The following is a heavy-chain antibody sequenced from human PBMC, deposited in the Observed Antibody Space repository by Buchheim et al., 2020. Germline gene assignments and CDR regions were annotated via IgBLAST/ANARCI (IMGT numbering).Heavy chain of an antibody. CDR1: GGSFSGYY. CDR3: ARGLREGDFWSGYYSYYYYMDV. Sequence: QVQLQQWGAGLLKPSETLSLTCAVYGGSFSGYYWSWIRQPPGKGLEWIGEINHSGSTNYNPSLKSRVTISVDTSKNQFSLKLGSVTAADTAVYCCARGLREGDFWSGYYSYYYYMDVWGKGTT. CDR2: INHSGST. D-gene: IGHD3-3*01. V-gene: IGHV4-34*01. J-gene: IGHJ6*03.